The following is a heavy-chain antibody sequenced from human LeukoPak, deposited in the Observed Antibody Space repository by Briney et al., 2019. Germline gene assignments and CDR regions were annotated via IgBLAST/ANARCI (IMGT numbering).Heavy chain of an antibody. V-gene: IGHV3-23*01. CDR3: AKGGQFDFDYNHYYMDV. D-gene: IGHD3-10*01. CDR1: GFTLSSYA. J-gene: IGHJ6*03. CDR2: ISGTGRNT. Sequence: GGSLRLSCAASGFTLSSYAMSWVRQGPGKGLEWVSTISGTGRNTYYADSVKGRFTIPRDKSKNTLDLQLNSLRAEDTAIYYCAKGGQFDFDYNHYYMDVWGKGTTVTVSS.